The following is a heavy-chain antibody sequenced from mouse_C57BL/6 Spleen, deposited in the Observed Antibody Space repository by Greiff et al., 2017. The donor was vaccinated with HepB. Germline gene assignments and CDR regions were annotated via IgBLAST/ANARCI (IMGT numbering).Heavy chain of an antibody. V-gene: IGHV10-1*01. CDR3: VRQALYYGSSYGNFDY. CDR1: GFSFNTYA. Sequence: EVKLVESGGGLVQPKGSLKLSCAASGFSFNTYAMNWVRQAPGKGLEWVARIRSKSNNYATYYADSVKDRFTISRDDSESMLYLQMNNLKTEDTAMYYCVRQALYYGSSYGNFDYWGQGTTLTVSS. D-gene: IGHD1-1*01. J-gene: IGHJ2*01. CDR2: IRSKSNNYAT.